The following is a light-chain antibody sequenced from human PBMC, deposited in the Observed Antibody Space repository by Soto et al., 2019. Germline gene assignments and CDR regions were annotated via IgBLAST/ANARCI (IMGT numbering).Light chain of an antibody. Sequence: SALPQPASVSRSPGQSITLTSTGTSSDVGSYNLVSWYQQHPGKAPKLMIYEGSKRPSGVSNRFSGSKSGNTASLTISGLQAEDEADYYCCSYAGSSTFEVFGTGTKVTVL. CDR2: EGS. V-gene: IGLV2-23*03. J-gene: IGLJ1*01. CDR3: CSYAGSSTFEV. CDR1: SSDVGSYNL.